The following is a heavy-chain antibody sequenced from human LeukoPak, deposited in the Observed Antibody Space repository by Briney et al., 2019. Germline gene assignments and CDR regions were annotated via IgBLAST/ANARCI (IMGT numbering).Heavy chain of an antibody. CDR3: ARDGIGITIFGVVGSNWFDP. CDR2: IIPIFGTA. D-gene: IGHD3-3*01. CDR1: GYSFTDYD. V-gene: IGHV1-69*06. Sequence: SVKVSCKTSGYSFTDYDIHWVRQAPGQGLEWMGGIIPIFGTANYAQKFQGRVTITADKSTSTAYMELSSLRSEDTAVYYCARDGIGITIFGVVGSNWFDPWGQGTLVTVSS. J-gene: IGHJ5*02.